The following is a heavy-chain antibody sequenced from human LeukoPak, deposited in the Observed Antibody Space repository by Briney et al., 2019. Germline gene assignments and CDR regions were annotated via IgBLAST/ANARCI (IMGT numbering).Heavy chain of an antibody. CDR2: IYYSGST. D-gene: IGHD3-22*01. Sequence: PSETLSLTCTVSGGSISSGDYYWSWVRQPPGKGLEWIGYIYYSGSTYYNPSLKSRVTISVDKSKNQFSLKLSSVTAADTAVYYCASVYYYDSSGYSWGQGTLVTVSS. J-gene: IGHJ4*02. CDR1: GGSISSGDYY. V-gene: IGHV4-30-4*01. CDR3: ASVYYYDSSGYS.